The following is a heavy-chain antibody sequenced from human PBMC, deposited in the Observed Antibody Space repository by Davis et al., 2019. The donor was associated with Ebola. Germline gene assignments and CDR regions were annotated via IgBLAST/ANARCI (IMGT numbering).Heavy chain of an antibody. J-gene: IGHJ6*02. CDR1: GYTFTSYY. CDR2: INPSGGST. V-gene: IGHV1-46*01. Sequence: ASVKVSCKASGYTFTSYYMHWVRQAPGQGLEWMGIINPSGGSTSYAQKFQGRVTLTTDTSTNTAYMELRSLRSDDTAVYFCASTTSMESTHFYYYALDVWGQGTTVTVSS. CDR3: ASTTSMESTHFYYYALDV. D-gene: IGHD1-1*01.